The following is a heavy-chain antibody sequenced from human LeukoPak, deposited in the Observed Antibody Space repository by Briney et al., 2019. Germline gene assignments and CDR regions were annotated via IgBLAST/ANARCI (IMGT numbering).Heavy chain of an antibody. D-gene: IGHD5-18*01. CDR2: INHSGST. V-gene: IGHV4-34*01. CDR1: SGSFSGYY. J-gene: IGHJ4*02. Sequence: PSETLSLTCAVYSGSFSGYYWSWIRQPPGKGLEWIGEINHSGSTNYNPSLKSRVTISVDTSKNQFSLKLSSVTAADTAVYYCARGDSYGYYFDYWGQGTLVTVSS. CDR3: ARGDSYGYYFDY.